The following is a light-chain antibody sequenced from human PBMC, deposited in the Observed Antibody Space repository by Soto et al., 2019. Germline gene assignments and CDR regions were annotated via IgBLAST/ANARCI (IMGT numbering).Light chain of an antibody. Sequence: DVHITQSPSTLWASVGYRVTITCRASQTICSWLAWYQQKPGKAPKLLIYKASTLKSGVPSRFSGSGSGTEFTLTISSLQPDDFATYYCQHYNSYSEAFGQGT. CDR2: KAS. CDR1: QTICSW. CDR3: QHYNSYSEA. V-gene: IGKV1-5*03. J-gene: IGKJ1*01.